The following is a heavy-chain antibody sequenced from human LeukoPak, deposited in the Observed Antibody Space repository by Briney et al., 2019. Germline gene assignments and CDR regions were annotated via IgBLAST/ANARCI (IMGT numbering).Heavy chain of an antibody. CDR1: GYTFTGYY. Sequence: GASVKVSCKASGYTFTGYYMHWVRQAPGQGLEWMGWINPNSGGTNYAQKFQGRVTMTRDTSISTAYMELSRLRSDDTAVYYCAREVFELSLSLIDYWGQGTLVTVSS. CDR2: INPNSGGT. V-gene: IGHV1-2*02. D-gene: IGHD3-16*02. J-gene: IGHJ4*02. CDR3: AREVFELSLSLIDY.